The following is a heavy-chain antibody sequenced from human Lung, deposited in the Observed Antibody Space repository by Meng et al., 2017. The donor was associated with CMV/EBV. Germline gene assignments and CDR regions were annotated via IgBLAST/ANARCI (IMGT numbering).Heavy chain of an antibody. D-gene: IGHD3-10*01. CDR1: GGSISSCGYY. CDR2: IHSSGST. J-gene: IGHJ5*02. Sequence: QVHLQGSGPGLVKPSQTLSLTCTVSGGSISSCGYYWSWIRQHPGKGLEWIGYIHSSGSTYYNPSLRSRLTISVDTSKNQFSLKLSSVTAADTAVYYCARASYGSGSPLGESWFDPWGQGTLVTVSS. CDR3: ARASYGSGSPLGESWFDP. V-gene: IGHV4-31*03.